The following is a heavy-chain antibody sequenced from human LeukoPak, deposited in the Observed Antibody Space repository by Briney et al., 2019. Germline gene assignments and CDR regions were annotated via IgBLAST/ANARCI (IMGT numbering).Heavy chain of an antibody. CDR2: IYQNGNI. CDR1: GFSISRGYY. Sequence: SETLSLTCTVSGFSISRGYYWGWIRQPPGKGLEWIGSIYQNGNIYYNPSLKARVSLSMDTSKNQFSLRLSSVTAADTAVFYCARGDYGLYFDSWGQGTLVSVSS. D-gene: IGHD4/OR15-4a*01. J-gene: IGHJ4*02. V-gene: IGHV4-38-2*02. CDR3: ARGDYGLYFDS.